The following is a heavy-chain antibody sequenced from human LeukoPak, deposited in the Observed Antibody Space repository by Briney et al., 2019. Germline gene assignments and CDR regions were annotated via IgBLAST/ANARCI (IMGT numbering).Heavy chain of an antibody. CDR2: ISGSGGST. J-gene: IGHJ4*02. CDR1: GFTFSSYA. V-gene: IGHV3-23*01. Sequence: GGSLRLSCAASGFTFSSYAMSWVRQAPGKGLEWVSAISGSGGSTYYADSVKGRFTISRDNSKNTLYLQMNSLRAEDTAVYYCARDNFWSGYSPWYFDYWGQGTLVTVSS. CDR3: ARDNFWSGYSPWYFDY. D-gene: IGHD3-3*01.